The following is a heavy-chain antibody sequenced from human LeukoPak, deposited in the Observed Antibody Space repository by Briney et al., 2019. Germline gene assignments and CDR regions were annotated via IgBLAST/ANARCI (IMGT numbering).Heavy chain of an antibody. CDR2: ISNNGGYT. D-gene: IGHD2-15*01. CDR3: AKQLGYCSDGSCYFPY. Sequence: GVSLRPSCAASGFTFSSSATSWARQAPGKGLEWVSTISNNGGYTYYADSVQGRFTISRDNSKSTLCLQMNSLRAEDTAVYYCAKQLGYCSDGSCYFPYWGQGTLVTVSS. V-gene: IGHV3-23*01. CDR1: GFTFSSSA. J-gene: IGHJ4*02.